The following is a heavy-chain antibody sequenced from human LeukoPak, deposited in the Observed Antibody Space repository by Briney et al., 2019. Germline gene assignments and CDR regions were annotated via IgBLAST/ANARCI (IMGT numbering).Heavy chain of an antibody. CDR3: ARGPRYYGSGSYYAYNWFDP. CDR2: INHSGST. J-gene: IGHJ5*02. V-gene: IGHV4-34*01. CDR1: GGSFSGYY. Sequence: SETLSLTCAVYGGSFSGYYWSWIRQPPGKGLEWIGEINHSGSTNYNPSLKSRVTISVDTSKNQFALKLTSVTPADTAVYYCARGPRYYGSGSYYAYNWFDPWGQGTLVTVSS. D-gene: IGHD3-10*01.